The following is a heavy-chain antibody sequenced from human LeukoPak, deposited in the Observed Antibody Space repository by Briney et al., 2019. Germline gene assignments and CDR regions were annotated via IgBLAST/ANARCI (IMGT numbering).Heavy chain of an antibody. CDR1: GGSISSYY. D-gene: IGHD6-13*01. CDR3: ARDRPGGSSLDY. CDR2: IHSSGST. Sequence: SETLSLTCTVSGGSISSYYWSWIRQSPGKGLEWIAYIHSSGSTSYNPSLKSRVTISVDTSKNEFSLKLTSVNAADTAVYYCARDRPGGSSLDYWGQGILVTVSS. J-gene: IGHJ4*02. V-gene: IGHV4-59*01.